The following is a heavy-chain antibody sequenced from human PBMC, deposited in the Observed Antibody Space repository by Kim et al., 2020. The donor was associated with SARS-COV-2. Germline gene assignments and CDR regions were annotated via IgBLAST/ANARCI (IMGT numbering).Heavy chain of an antibody. D-gene: IGHD4-4*01. Sequence: SETLSLTCAVYGGSFSGYYWNWIRQPPGKGLEWIGEINHSGSANYNPSLKSRVTISVDTSKNQFSLNLNSVTAADTAVYYCATTQGYWGQGTLVTVSS. V-gene: IGHV4-34*01. CDR1: GGSFSGYY. CDR2: INHSGSA. CDR3: ATTQGY. J-gene: IGHJ4*02.